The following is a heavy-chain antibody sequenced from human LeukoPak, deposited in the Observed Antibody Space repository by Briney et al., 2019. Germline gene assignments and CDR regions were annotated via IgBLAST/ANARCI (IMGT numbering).Heavy chain of an antibody. D-gene: IGHD3-22*01. CDR3: ARGLSDSSGYYYGGRFDR. CDR1: GRSISSYY. CDR2: IYYSKST. J-gene: IGHJ5*02. Sequence: SPTLSLTCTVSGRSISSYYWSWVRQPPRKGLGWIGYIYYSKSTNYNPSLKSRVTISGDTSKNQFSLKLTSVTAADTAVYYCARGLSDSSGYYYGGRFDRWGQGTLVTVSS. V-gene: IGHV4-59*01.